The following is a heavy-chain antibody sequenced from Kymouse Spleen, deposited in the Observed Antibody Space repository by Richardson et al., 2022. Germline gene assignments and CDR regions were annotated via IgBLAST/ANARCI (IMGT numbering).Heavy chain of an antibody. Sequence: EVQLVESGGGLVQPGGSLRLSCAASGFTFSSYWMHWVRQAPGKGLVWVSRINSDGSSTSYADSVKGRFTISRDNAKNTLYLQMNSLRAEDTAVYYCARGGEFLEWLSYYYGSGSYYPYFDYWGQGTLVTVSS. D-gene: IGHD3-10*01. CDR1: GFTFSSYW. J-gene: IGHJ4*02. V-gene: IGHV3-74*01. CDR3: ARGGEFLEWLSYYYGSGSYYPYFDY. CDR2: INSDGSST.